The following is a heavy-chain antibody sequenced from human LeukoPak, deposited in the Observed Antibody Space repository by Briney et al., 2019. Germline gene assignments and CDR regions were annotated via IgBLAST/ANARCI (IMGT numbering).Heavy chain of an antibody. V-gene: IGHV3-21*04. CDR2: ISSSSSYI. CDR1: GFTFSSYS. D-gene: IGHD4-17*01. J-gene: IGHJ6*03. CDR3: ARANYGDYAELYYYYYMDV. Sequence: PGGSLRLSCAASGFTFSSYSMNWVRQAPGKGLEWVSSISSSSSYIYYADSVKGRFTISRDNAKNSLYLQMNSLRAEDTAVYYCARANYGDYAELYYYYYMDVWGKGTTVTISS.